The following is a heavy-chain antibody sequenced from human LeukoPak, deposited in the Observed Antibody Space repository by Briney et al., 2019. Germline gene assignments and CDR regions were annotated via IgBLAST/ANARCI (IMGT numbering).Heavy chain of an antibody. Sequence: PGGSLRLSCATSGFTFSLYWMSWVRQAPGKGLEWVGRTRNKANSYTTEYAASVKGRFTISRDDSKNSLYLQMNSLKTEDTAVYYCARVRFGELDYWGQGTLVTVSS. CDR2: TRNKANSYTT. J-gene: IGHJ4*02. D-gene: IGHD3-10*01. V-gene: IGHV3-72*01. CDR3: ARVRFGELDY. CDR1: GFTFSLYW.